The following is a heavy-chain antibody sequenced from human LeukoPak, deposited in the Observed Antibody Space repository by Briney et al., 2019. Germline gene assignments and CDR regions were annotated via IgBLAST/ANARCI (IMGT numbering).Heavy chain of an antibody. CDR2: IWYDGSNK. Sequence: GGSLRLSCAASGFTFSSYGMHWVRQAPGKGPEWVAVIWYDGSNKYYADSVKGRFTISRDNSKNTLYLQMNSLRAEDTAVYYCAKDRGGYDWVATFDYWGQGTLVTVSS. V-gene: IGHV3-33*06. J-gene: IGHJ4*02. D-gene: IGHD5-12*01. CDR1: GFTFSSYG. CDR3: AKDRGGYDWVATFDY.